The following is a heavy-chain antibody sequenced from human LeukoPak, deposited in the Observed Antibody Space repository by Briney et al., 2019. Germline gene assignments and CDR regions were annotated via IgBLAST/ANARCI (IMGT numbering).Heavy chain of an antibody. CDR2: ISAYNGNT. CDR3: AFRGYTYGPFDY. D-gene: IGHD5-18*01. J-gene: IGHJ4*02. CDR1: GYTFTSYG. Sequence: ASVEVSCKASGYTFTSYGINWVRQAPGQGLEWMGWISAYNGNTNYAQKFQGRVTMTTDTSTSTAYMELRSLRSDDTAVYYCAFRGYTYGPFDYWGQGTLVTVSS. V-gene: IGHV1-18*01.